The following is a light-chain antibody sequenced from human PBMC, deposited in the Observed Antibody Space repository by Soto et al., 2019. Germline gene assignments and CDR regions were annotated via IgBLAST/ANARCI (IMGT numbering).Light chain of an antibody. J-gene: IGKJ1*01. CDR3: QHYGSSPWT. CDR1: QSVGGSY. V-gene: IGKV3-20*01. CDR2: VAP. Sequence: EIVLTQSPGTLSLSPGERATLSCRASQSVGGSYLAWFQQKPGQAPRLLIYVAPTRATGVPDRFSGSGSATDYSLTINRLEPEDFAVYYCQHYGSSPWTVGQGTKVEIK.